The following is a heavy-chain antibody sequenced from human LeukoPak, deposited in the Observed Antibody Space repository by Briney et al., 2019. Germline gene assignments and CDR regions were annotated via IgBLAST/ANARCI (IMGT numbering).Heavy chain of an antibody. CDR3: ARTGYAGSGWDY. CDR1: GFTFSSYW. D-gene: IGHD6-19*01. V-gene: IGHV3-7*01. Sequence: TGGSLRLSCAASGFTFSSYWMSWVRQSPGKGLGWVASIKEGGSEIAYVDSLKGRCPISRDNAKISVYLQMNSLRAEDTAVYYCARTGYAGSGWDYWGQGTLVTVSS. CDR2: IKEGGSEI. J-gene: IGHJ4*02.